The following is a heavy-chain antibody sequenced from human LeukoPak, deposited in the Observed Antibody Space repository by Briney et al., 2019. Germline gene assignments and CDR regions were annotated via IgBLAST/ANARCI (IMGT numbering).Heavy chain of an antibody. J-gene: IGHJ3*02. CDR2: IYSGGST. V-gene: IGHV3-53*01. CDR3: ARGGSYLSAFDI. D-gene: IGHD1-26*01. Sequence: GGSLRLSCAASGFTFSSYSMNWVRQAPGKGLEWVSIIYSGGSTFYADSVKGRFTISRDNPKNTLYLQMNSLRAEDTAVYYCARGGSYLSAFDIWGQGTMVTVSS. CDR1: GFTFSSYS.